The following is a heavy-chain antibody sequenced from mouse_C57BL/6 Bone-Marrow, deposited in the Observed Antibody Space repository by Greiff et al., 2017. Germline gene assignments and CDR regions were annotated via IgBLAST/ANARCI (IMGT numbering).Heavy chain of an antibody. Sequence: QVQLQQPGAELVRPGTSVKLSCKASGYTFTSYWMHWVKQRPGQGLEWIGVIDPSDSYTNYNQKFKGKATLTVDTSSSTAYMQLSSLTSEDSAVYYCARWDHWGQGTTLPVSS. V-gene: IGHV1-59*01. CDR2: IDPSDSYT. CDR3: ARWDH. CDR1: GYTFTSYW. J-gene: IGHJ2*01.